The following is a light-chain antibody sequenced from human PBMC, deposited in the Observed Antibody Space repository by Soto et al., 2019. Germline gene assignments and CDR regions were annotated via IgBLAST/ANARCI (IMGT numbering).Light chain of an antibody. CDR3: QQHNKWPLT. CDR2: GIF. Sequence: EIVMTQSPATVSVSPGERATLSCRASQSVNNYLAWYQQKPGQAPRLLVYGIFSRATGVPVRFSGSGSGTEFTLTISSLQSEDSAVYYCQQHNKWPLTFGGGTRVEIK. CDR1: QSVNNY. V-gene: IGKV3-15*01. J-gene: IGKJ4*01.